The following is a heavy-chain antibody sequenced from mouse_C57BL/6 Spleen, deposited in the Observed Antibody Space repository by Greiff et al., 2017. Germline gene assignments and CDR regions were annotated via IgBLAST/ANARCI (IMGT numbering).Heavy chain of an antibody. V-gene: IGHV1-80*01. CDR3: ARDYYDYDKYYAMDY. CDR1: GYAFSSYW. D-gene: IGHD2-4*01. CDR2: IYPGDGDT. J-gene: IGHJ4*01. Sequence: QVQLQQSGAELVKPGASVKISCKASGYAFSSYWMNWVKQRPGKGLEWIGQIYPGDGDTNYNGKFKGKATLTADKSSRTAYMQLSSLTSEDSAVYFCARDYYDYDKYYAMDYWGQGTSVTVSS.